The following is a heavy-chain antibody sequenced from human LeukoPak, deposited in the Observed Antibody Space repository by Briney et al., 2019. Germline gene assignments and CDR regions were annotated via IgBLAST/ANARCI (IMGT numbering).Heavy chain of an antibody. CDR2: ISWNSGSI. CDR3: SKENWWGQPGLTFYL. D-gene: IGHD2-15*01. V-gene: IGHV3-9*01. J-gene: IGHJ4*02. CDR1: GFTFDDYA. Sequence: GGSLRLSCAASGFTFDDYAMHWVRQAPGKGLEWVSGISWNSGSIGYADSVKGRFTISRDNAKNSLYLQMNSLRAEDTALYYFSKENWWGQPGLTFYLRGPGTPVTVSS.